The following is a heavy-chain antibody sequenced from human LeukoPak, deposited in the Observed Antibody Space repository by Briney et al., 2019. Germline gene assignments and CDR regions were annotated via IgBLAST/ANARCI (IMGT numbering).Heavy chain of an antibody. CDR1: GFTFSSYG. CDR2: IWYDGSNK. V-gene: IGHV3-33*06. Sequence: PGRSLRLSCAASGFTFSSYGMHWVRQAPGKGLEWVAVIWYDGSNKYYADSVKGRFTISRDNSKNTLYLQMNSLRAEDTAVYYCAKERITMVRRSKWFDPWGQGNPV. D-gene: IGHD3-10*01. CDR3: AKERITMVRRSKWFDP. J-gene: IGHJ5*02.